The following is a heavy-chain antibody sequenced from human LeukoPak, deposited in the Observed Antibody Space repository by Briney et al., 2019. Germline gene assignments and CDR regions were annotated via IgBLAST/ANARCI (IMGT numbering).Heavy chain of an antibody. CDR3: ARDSEHSSSFAFDI. CDR2: IKQDGSEK. CDR1: GFTFSSHW. V-gene: IGHV3-7*04. Sequence: GESLKMSCAASGFTFSSHWMSWVRQAPGDGLNWVANIKQDGSEKPYVDYVRGRFTISRDNAKNTLSLQMNSLRAEDTAIYYCARDSEHSSSFAFDIWGQGTMVTVSS. J-gene: IGHJ3*02. D-gene: IGHD6-13*01.